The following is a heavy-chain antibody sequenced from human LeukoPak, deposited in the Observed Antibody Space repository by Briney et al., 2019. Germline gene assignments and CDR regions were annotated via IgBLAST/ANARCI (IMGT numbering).Heavy chain of an antibody. D-gene: IGHD3-22*01. CDR1: GGSISSGSYY. CDR2: IYTSGST. J-gene: IGHJ4*02. V-gene: IGHV4-61*02. CDR3: ARSPTPSYYYDSSGSFFDY. Sequence: SETLSLTCTVSGGSISSGSYYWSWIRQPAGKGLEWIGRIYTSGSTNYNPSLKSRVTISVDTSKNQFSLKLSSVTAADTAVYYCARSPTPSYYYDSSGSFFDYWGQGTLVTVSS.